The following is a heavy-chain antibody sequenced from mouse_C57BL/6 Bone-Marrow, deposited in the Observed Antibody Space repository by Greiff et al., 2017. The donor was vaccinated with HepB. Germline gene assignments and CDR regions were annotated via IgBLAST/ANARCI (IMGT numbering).Heavy chain of an antibody. CDR1: EYEFPSHD. CDR2: INSDGGST. Sequence: DVMLVESGGGLVQPGESLKLSCESNEYEFPSHDMSWVRKTPEKRLELVAAINSDGGSTYYPDTMERRFIISRDNTKKTLYLQMSSLRSEDTAWYYCARGPTDYWYFDVWGTGTTVTVSS. CDR3: ARGPTDYWYFDV. V-gene: IGHV5-2*01. D-gene: IGHD2-10*01. J-gene: IGHJ1*03.